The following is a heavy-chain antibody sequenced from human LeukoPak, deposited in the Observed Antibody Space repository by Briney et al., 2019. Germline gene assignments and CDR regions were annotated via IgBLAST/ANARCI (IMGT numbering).Heavy chain of an antibody. D-gene: IGHD3-10*01. CDR1: GFTFSSYG. Sequence: PGGSLRLSCAVSGFTFSSYGMHWVRQAPGKGLEWVAVISYDGSNKYYADSVKGRFTISRDNSKNTLYLQMNSLRAEDTAVYYCANRGYGSGSYSFDYWGQGTLVTVSS. CDR3: ANRGYGSGSYSFDY. J-gene: IGHJ4*02. CDR2: ISYDGSNK. V-gene: IGHV3-30*18.